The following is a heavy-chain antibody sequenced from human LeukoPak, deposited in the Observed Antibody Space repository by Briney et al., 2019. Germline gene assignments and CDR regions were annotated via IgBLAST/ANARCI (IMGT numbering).Heavy chain of an antibody. CDR1: GFTFSSYS. CDR3: ARAPSAIFGVVITL. V-gene: IGHV3-21*01. CDR2: ISSSSSYI. J-gene: IGHJ4*02. D-gene: IGHD3-3*01. Sequence: GGSLRLSCAASGFTFSSYSMNWVRQAPGKGLEWVSSISSSSSYIYYADSVKGRFTISRDNAKNSLYLQMNSLRAEDTAVYYCARAPSAIFGVVITLWGQGTLVTVSS.